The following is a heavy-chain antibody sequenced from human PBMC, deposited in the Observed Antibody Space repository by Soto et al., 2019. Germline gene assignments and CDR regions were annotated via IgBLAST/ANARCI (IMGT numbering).Heavy chain of an antibody. CDR3: ATLHVMTTVTRGVDY. D-gene: IGHD4-17*01. J-gene: IGHJ4*02. V-gene: IGHV1-69*02. Sequence: QVQLVQSGAEVKKPGSSVKVSCKSSGGTFTNYTITWVRQAPGQGLEWMGRIIPILDVANYAQKFQGRVTITADKSTSTAYMEMSSLRSEDTAVYYCATLHVMTTVTRGVDYWGQGTLVIVSS. CDR1: GGTFTNYT. CDR2: IIPILDVA.